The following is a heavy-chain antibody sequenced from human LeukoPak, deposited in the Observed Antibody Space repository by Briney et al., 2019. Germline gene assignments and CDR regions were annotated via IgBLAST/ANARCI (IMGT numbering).Heavy chain of an antibody. CDR2: IWYDGSNK. CDR3: AKGAVAGNFAEYFQH. D-gene: IGHD6-19*01. CDR1: GFTFSSYG. J-gene: IGHJ1*01. Sequence: GRSLRLSCAASGFTFSSYGMHRVRQAPGKGLEWVAVIWYDGSNKYYADSVKGRFTISRDNSKNTLYLQMNSLRAEDTAVYYCAKGAVAGNFAEYFQHWGQGTLVTVSS. V-gene: IGHV3-33*06.